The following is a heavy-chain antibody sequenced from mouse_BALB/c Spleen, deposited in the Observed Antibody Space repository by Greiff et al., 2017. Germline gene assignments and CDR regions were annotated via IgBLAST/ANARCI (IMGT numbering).Heavy chain of an antibody. CDR1: GFTFSSYA. CDR3: ARDDGSSPFAY. D-gene: IGHD1-1*01. CDR2: ISSGGST. J-gene: IGHJ3*01. Sequence: EVKVEESGGGLVKPGGSLKLSCAASGFTFSSYAMSWVRQTPEKRLEWVASISSGGSTYYPDSVKGRFTISRDNARNILYLQMSSLRSEDTAMYYCARDDGSSPFAYWGQGTLVTVSA. V-gene: IGHV5-6-5*01.